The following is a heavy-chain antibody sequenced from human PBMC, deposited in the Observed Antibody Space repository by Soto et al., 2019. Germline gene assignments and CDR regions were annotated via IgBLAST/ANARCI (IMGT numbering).Heavy chain of an antibody. Sequence: QVQLVESGGGVVQPGRSLRLSCAASGFTFSSYGMHWVRQAPGKGLEWVAVIWYDGSNKYYADSVKGRFTISRDNSKKARYLQMNNLRDEDTAVYYCARDGGFYGDYGAEDYWGQGTLVTVSS. CDR1: GFTFSSYG. CDR3: ARDGGFYGDYGAEDY. V-gene: IGHV3-33*01. J-gene: IGHJ4*02. D-gene: IGHD4-17*01. CDR2: IWYDGSNK.